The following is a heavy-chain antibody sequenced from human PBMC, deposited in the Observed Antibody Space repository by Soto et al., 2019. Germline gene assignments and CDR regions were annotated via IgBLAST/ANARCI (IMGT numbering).Heavy chain of an antibody. CDR3: ARLYDFWSGYTTD. Sequence: SETLSLTCTVSGGSISSSSYYWGWIRQPPGKGLEWIGSIYYSGSTYYNPSLKSRVTISVDTSKNQFSLKLSSVTAADTAVYYCARLYDFWSGYTTDWGQGTLVTVSS. V-gene: IGHV4-39*01. D-gene: IGHD3-3*01. J-gene: IGHJ4*02. CDR2: IYYSGST. CDR1: GGSISSSSYY.